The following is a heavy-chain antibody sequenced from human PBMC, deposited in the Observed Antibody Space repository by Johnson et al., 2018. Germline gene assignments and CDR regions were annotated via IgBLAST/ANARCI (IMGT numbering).Heavy chain of an antibody. V-gene: IGHV3-21*01. J-gene: IGHJ1*01. CDR1: GFTFSSYS. CDR3: AREFTGNYYDSSGERYFRH. D-gene: IGHD3-22*01. Sequence: EVQLVESGGGLVKXGGSLRLXCAASGFTFSSYSMNWVRQAPGKGLEWVSSISSSSSYIYYADSVKGRFTISRDNGKNSLYLQMNSLRAEDTAVYYCAREFTGNYYDSSGERYFRHWGQGTLVTVSS. CDR2: ISSSSSYI.